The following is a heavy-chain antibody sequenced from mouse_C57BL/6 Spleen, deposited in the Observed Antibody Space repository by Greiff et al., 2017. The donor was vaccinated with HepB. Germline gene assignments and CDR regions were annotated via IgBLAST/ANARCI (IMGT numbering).Heavy chain of an antibody. CDR2: IDPETGGT. CDR3: TRTAQARGFAY. Sequence: VQLQQSGAELVRPGASVTLSCKASGYTFTDYEMHWVKQTPVHGLEWIGAIDPETGGTAYNQKFKGKAILTADKSSSTAYMELRSLTSEDSAVYYCTRTAQARGFAYWGQGTLVTVSA. D-gene: IGHD3-2*02. V-gene: IGHV1-15*01. CDR1: GYTFTDYE. J-gene: IGHJ3*01.